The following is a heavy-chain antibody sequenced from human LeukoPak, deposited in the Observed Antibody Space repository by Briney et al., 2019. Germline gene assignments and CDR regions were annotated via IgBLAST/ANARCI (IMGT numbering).Heavy chain of an antibody. D-gene: IGHD2-8*01. Sequence: GGSLRLSCTASGFTFGDYAMSWVRQAPGKGLEWVGFIRSKAYGGTTEYAASVKGRFTISRDDSKSIAYLQMNSLKTEDTAVYYCTRYQSKVSAFDIWGQGTMVTVSS. CDR3: TRYQSKVSAFDI. CDR1: GFTFGDYA. CDR2: IRSKAYGGTT. V-gene: IGHV3-49*04. J-gene: IGHJ3*02.